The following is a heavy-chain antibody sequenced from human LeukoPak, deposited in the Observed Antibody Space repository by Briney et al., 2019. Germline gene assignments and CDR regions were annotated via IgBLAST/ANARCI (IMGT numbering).Heavy chain of an antibody. CDR3: ARTSIFGVVRFDP. Sequence: SGTLSLTCTVSGGSVSNYYWSWIRQPPGKGLEWIGYIYYSRSTNYNPSLKSRLTISVDTSKNHFSLKLGSVTAADTAVYYCARTSIFGVVRFDPWGQGTLVTVSS. D-gene: IGHD3-3*02. V-gene: IGHV4-59*08. CDR1: GGSVSNYY. J-gene: IGHJ5*02. CDR2: IYYSRST.